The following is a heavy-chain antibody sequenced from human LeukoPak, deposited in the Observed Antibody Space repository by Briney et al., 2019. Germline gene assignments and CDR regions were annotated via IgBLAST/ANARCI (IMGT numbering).Heavy chain of an antibody. CDR3: ARHYEGWPFHY. J-gene: IGHJ4*02. Sequence: SETLSLTCTVSGGSINNYYWSWIRQPPGKGLEWIGYIYSSGSTNYNPSLKSRVTISVDTSKNQFSLNLRSVTAADTAVYYCARHYEGWPFHYWGQGTLVTVSS. CDR1: GGSINNYY. D-gene: IGHD3-16*01. CDR2: IYSSGST. V-gene: IGHV4-59*08.